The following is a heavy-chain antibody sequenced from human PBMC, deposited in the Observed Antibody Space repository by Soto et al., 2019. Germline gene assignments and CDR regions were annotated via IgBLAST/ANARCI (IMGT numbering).Heavy chain of an antibody. V-gene: IGHV3-30*03. D-gene: IGHD1-26*01. CDR2: ISYDGSNK. J-gene: IGHJ4*02. CDR3: ASTKFRCGVGATVGY. CDR1: GFTFSSYG. Sequence: QVQLVESGGGVVQPGRSLRLSCAASGFTFSSYGMHWVRQAPGKGLEWVAVISYDGSNKYYADSVKGRFTISRDNSKNTLYLQMNSLRAEDTAVYYCASTKFRCGVGATVGYWGQGTLVTVSS.